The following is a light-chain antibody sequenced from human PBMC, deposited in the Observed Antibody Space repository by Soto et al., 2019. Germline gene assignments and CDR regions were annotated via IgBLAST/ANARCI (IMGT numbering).Light chain of an antibody. V-gene: IGLV2-14*03. CDR1: SSDVGAYIF. J-gene: IGLJ1*01. Sequence: QSVLTQPASVSWSPGHSITISCTGASSDVGAYIFVSWYQQHPGKAPKLMIYDIINRPSGVSNRFSGSKSGNTASLTISGLQAEEEADYYCVSFTTSRYYVFGTGTKVTVL. CDR2: DII. CDR3: VSFTTSRYYV.